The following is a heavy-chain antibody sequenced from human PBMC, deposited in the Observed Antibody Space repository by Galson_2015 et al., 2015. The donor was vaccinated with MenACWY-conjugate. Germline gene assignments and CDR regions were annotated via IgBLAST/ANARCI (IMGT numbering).Heavy chain of an antibody. J-gene: IGHJ4*02. CDR2: ISFSSSYI. CDR3: AKDGSGSYYVDY. Sequence: SLRLSCAASGFTFNTYNMNWVRQAPGEGLEWVSSISFSSSYISYADSVKGRFTISRDNAQNSLYLQMNGLRAEDTAVYYCAKDGSGSYYVDYWGQGTLVTVSS. D-gene: IGHD3-10*01. CDR1: GFTFNTYN. V-gene: IGHV3-21*01.